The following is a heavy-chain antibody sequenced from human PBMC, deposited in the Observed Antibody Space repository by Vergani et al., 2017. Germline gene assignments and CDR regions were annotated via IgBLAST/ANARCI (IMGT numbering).Heavy chain of an antibody. Sequence: EVQLLESGGALVQPGGSLRLSCAASGFTFSSYSMSWVRQAPGKGLEWVSVISGSGGSTYYADSVKGRFTISRDNSKNTLYLQMNGLRAEDTAVYYCAKETDVCRDSGSSNGLDYWGQGTLVTVSS. CDR2: ISGSGGST. J-gene: IGHJ4*02. CDR1: GFTFSSYS. CDR3: AKETDVCRDSGSSNGLDY. D-gene: IGHD1-26*01. V-gene: IGHV3-23*01.